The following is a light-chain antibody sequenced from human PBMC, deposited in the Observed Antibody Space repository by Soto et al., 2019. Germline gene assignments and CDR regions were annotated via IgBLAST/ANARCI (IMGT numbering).Light chain of an antibody. Sequence: TVMTQSPATLSMSPGERATLSCRASQSVNSDLAWYQKKPGQAPRLLIYGSSTRATGIPARFSGGGSGTEFTLTISSLQSEDFAVYYCQQNNNWPRTFGQGTKVDIK. CDR2: GSS. CDR3: QQNNNWPRT. J-gene: IGKJ1*01. CDR1: QSVNSD. V-gene: IGKV3-15*01.